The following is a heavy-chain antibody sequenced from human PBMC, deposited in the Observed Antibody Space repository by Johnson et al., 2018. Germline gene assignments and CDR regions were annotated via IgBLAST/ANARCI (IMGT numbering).Heavy chain of an antibody. D-gene: IGHD1-26*01. CDR2: IPYDGSNK. CDR1: GFTFSSYA. CDR3: ARDQGAYGGGMNLFRH. V-gene: IGHV3-30-3*01. J-gene: IGHJ1*01. Sequence: VQLVESGGGVVQPGRSLRLSCAASGFTFSSYAMHWVRQAPGKGLEWLEVIPYDGSNKHYAESVRGRFTIPRSNSKDTRYLQRTSLRAEDAAVYNCARDQGAYGGGMNLFRHWGQGTLVTVSS.